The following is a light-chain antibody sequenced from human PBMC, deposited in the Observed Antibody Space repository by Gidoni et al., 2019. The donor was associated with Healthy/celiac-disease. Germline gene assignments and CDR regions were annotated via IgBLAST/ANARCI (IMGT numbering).Light chain of an antibody. V-gene: IGKV1-33*01. J-gene: IGKJ3*01. CDR3: QQYDNLPRFT. CDR2: DAS. Sequence: DIQMTPSPSSLSASVGDRVTITCQASQVISNYLNWYQQKPGKAPKLLIYDASNLETGDPSRFSGSGSGTDFTFTISSLQPEDIATYYCQQYDNLPRFTFGPGTKVDIK. CDR1: QVISNY.